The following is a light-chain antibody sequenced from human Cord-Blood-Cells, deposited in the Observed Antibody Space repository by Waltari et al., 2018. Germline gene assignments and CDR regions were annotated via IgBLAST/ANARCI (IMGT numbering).Light chain of an antibody. CDR2: KVS. V-gene: IGLV2-8*01. CDR3: SSYAGSNNLV. Sequence: QSALTQPPSASGPPGQSVTISCPGTSSDVGGYNYVSWYQQHPGKAPNLMFYKVSKRPSGVPDRFAGSKSGNTASLTVSGRQAEDEADYYCSSYAGSNNLVFGGGTKLTVL. CDR1: SSDVGGYNY. J-gene: IGLJ3*02.